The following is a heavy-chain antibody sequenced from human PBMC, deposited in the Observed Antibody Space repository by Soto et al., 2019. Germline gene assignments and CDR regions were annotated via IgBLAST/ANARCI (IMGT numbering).Heavy chain of an antibody. D-gene: IGHD1-1*01. CDR3: ARSGDNYNRLDY. CDR1: GFTFSDYY. J-gene: IGHJ4*02. Sequence: LRLSCEGSGFTFSDYYISWIRQAPGKGLEWISYSSNSGTFSRYADSVKGRFSVSRDDTKNLLYLQMNSLRAEDTAVYYCARSGDNYNRLDYWGQGTPVTVSS. CDR2: SSNSGTFS. V-gene: IGHV3-11*06.